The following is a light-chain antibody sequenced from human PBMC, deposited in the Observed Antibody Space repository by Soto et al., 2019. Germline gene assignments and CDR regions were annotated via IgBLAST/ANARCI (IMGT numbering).Light chain of an antibody. CDR3: QQYNDWPLWT. CDR2: GAS. V-gene: IGKV3-15*01. Sequence: EIVMTQSPATLSVAPGERVTLSCRASQSVSNNLAWYQQTPGQAPRLLIYGASTRAAGIPARFSGSGSGTEFTLIISSLQSEDFAVYYCQQYNDWPLWTFGQGSKVEIK. J-gene: IGKJ1*01. CDR1: QSVSNN.